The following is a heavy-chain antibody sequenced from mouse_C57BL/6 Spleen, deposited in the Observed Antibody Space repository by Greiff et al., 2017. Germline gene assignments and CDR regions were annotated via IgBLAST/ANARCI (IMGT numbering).Heavy chain of an antibody. J-gene: IGHJ3*01. CDR3: AGGNYSWFAY. CDR1: GYTFTSYG. V-gene: IGHV1-81*01. CDR2: IYPRSGNT. Sequence: QVQLQQSGAELAKPGASVKLSCKASGYTFTSYGISWVKQRTGQGLEWIGEIYPRSGNTYYNEKFKGKATLTADKSSSTAYMELRSLTSEDSAVYFCAGGNYSWFAYWGQGTLVTVSA. D-gene: IGHD2-1*01.